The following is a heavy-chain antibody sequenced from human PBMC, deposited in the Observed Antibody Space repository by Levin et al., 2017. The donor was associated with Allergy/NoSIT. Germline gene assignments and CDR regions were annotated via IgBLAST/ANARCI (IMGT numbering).Heavy chain of an antibody. D-gene: IGHD6-19*01. CDR1: GFTFTNAW. V-gene: IGHV3-15*01. CDR3: SGMYTSGWYGPHDA. CDR2: IKSETHGGTT. J-gene: IGHJ5*02. Sequence: GESLKISCAASGFTFTNAWMSWVRQAPGKGLEWVGRIKSETHGGTTDYAAPVKGRFTISRDDSKSTLYLQMNSLITEDTAVYYCSGMYTSGWYGPHDAWGQGTLVTVSS.